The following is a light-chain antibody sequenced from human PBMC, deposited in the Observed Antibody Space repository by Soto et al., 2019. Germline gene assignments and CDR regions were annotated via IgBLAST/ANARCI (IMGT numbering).Light chain of an antibody. CDR2: STN. CDR1: TGAVTSGYY. CDR3: LLYYGGAHF. V-gene: IGLV7-43*01. J-gene: IGLJ2*01. Sequence: QTVVTQEPSLTVSPGGTVTLTCASNTGAVTSGYYPNWFQQKPGQAPRALIYSTNNKHSWTPARFSGFLLGDKAALTVSGVQPEDEGEYYCLLYYGGAHFFGGGTKLTVL.